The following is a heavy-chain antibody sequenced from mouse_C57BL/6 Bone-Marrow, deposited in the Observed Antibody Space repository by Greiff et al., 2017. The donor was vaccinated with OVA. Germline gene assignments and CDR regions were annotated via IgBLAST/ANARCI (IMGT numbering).Heavy chain of an antibody. CDR2: IDPSDSYT. V-gene: IGHV1-59*01. D-gene: IGHD4-1*01. J-gene: IGHJ1*03. Sequence: QVQLKESGAELVRPGTSVKLSCKASGYTFTSYWMHWVKQRPGQGLEWIGVIDPSDSYTNYNQKFKGKATLTVDTSSSTAYMQLSSLTSEDSAVYYCARWEGTGTGYFDVWGTGTTVTVSS. CDR1: GYTFTSYW. CDR3: ARWEGTGTGYFDV.